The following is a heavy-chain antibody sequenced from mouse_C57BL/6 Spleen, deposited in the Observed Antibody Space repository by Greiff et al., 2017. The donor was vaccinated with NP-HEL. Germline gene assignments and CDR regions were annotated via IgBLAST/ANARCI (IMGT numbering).Heavy chain of an antibody. CDR2: IYPGDGDT. Sequence: VKLQESGPELVKPGASVKISCKASGYAFSSSWMNWVKQRPGKGLEWIGRIYPGDGDTNYNGKFKGKATLTADKSSSTAYMQLSSLTSEDSAVYFCARGGTGTTYWYFDVWGTGTTVTVSS. J-gene: IGHJ1*03. CDR1: GYAFSSSW. CDR3: ARGGTGTTYWYFDV. D-gene: IGHD4-1*01. V-gene: IGHV1-82*01.